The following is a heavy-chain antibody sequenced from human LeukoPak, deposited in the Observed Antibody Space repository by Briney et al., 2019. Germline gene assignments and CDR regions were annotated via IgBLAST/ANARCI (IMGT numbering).Heavy chain of an antibody. CDR1: GFTFSSYA. CDR2: ISGGGDST. V-gene: IGHV3-23*01. D-gene: IGHD2-21*01. CDR3: AKDLVGRGTARQDY. Sequence: GGSLRLSCVASGFTFSSYAMNWVRQAPGKGLEWVSGISGGGDSTYYADSVKGRVTISRDSSKNTLYLLMNSLRAEDTAVYYCAKDLVGRGTARQDYWGQGTLVTVSS. J-gene: IGHJ4*02.